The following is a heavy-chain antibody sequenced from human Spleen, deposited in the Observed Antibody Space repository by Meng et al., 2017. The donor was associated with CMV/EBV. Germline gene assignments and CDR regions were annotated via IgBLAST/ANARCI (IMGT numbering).Heavy chain of an antibody. CDR1: GGSISSSDYH. J-gene: IGHJ4*02. V-gene: IGHV4-39*01. D-gene: IGHD6-13*01. CDR2: IHYSGST. Sequence: SETLSLTCTVSGGSISSSDYHWGWIRQPPGKGLEWVGTIHYSGSTYYSPSLKSRVTMSAYTSKNQFSLRLSSVTAADTAVYYCARPRRQQLVSFDYWGQGTLVTVSS. CDR3: ARPRRQQLVSFDY.